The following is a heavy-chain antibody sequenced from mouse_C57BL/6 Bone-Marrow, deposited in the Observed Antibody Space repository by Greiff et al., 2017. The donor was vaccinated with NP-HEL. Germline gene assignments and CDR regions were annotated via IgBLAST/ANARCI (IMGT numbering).Heavy chain of an antibody. CDR1: GFNIQDYY. V-gene: IGHV14-1*01. J-gene: IGHJ1*03. D-gene: IGHD1-1*01. CDR2: IDPEDGDT. Sequence: VQLQQSGAELVRPGASVKLSCTASGFNIQDYYMHWVKQRPEQGLEWIGRIDPEDGDTEYAPKFQGKATMTADTPSNPASLQLSSLTSEDTAVYYCTTITTVVAPVWGTGTTVTVSS. CDR3: TTITTVVAPV.